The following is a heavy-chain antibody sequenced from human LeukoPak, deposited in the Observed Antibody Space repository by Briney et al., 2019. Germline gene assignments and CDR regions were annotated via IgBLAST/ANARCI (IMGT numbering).Heavy chain of an antibody. CDR3: ARRVNKSFDP. D-gene: IGHD2-21*01. Sequence: PSETLSLTCAVYGGSFSGYYWSWIRQPPGKGLEWIGEINHSGSTNYNPSLKSRVTISVDTSKNQFSLKLSSVTAADTAVYYCARRVNKSFDPWGQGTLVTVSS. V-gene: IGHV4-34*01. CDR2: INHSGST. J-gene: IGHJ5*02. CDR1: GGSFSGYY.